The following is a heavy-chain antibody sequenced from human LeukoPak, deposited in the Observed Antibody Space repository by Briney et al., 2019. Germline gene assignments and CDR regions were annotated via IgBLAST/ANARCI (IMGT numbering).Heavy chain of an antibody. CDR1: GGSISSYY. Sequence: SETLSLTCTVSGGSISSYYWSWIRQPPGKGLEWIGYIYYSGSTNYNPSLKSRVTISVDTSKNQFSLKLSSVTAADTAVYYCARDLGVWGSYLGAFDIWGQGTMVTISS. J-gene: IGHJ3*02. CDR3: ARDLGVWGSYLGAFDI. V-gene: IGHV4-59*01. CDR2: IYYSGST. D-gene: IGHD3-16*02.